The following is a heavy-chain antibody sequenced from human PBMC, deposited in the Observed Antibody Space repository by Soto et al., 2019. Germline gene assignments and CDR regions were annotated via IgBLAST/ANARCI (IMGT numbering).Heavy chain of an antibody. J-gene: IGHJ4*02. Sequence: GGSLRLSCAASGFTFSSYAMHWVRQAPGKGLEWVAVISYDGSNKYYADSVKGRFTISRDNSKNTLYLQMNSLRAEDTAVYYCARDQDYGGNEGSFDYWGQGTLVTAPQ. V-gene: IGHV3-30-3*01. CDR3: ARDQDYGGNEGSFDY. CDR1: GFTFSSYA. D-gene: IGHD4-17*01. CDR2: ISYDGSNK.